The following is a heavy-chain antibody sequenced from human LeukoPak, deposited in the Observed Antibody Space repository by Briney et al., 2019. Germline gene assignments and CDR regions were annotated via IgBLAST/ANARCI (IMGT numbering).Heavy chain of an antibody. Sequence: GRSLRLFCAASGFIFSSYSMNWVRQAPGKGLEWVSSISSSSSYIYYADLVRGRFTISRDNAKNSLYLQMNSLRAEDTAVYYCARISGWNYMDVWGKGTTVTVSS. CDR1: GFIFSSYS. D-gene: IGHD2-15*01. V-gene: IGHV3-21*01. CDR3: ARISGWNYMDV. CDR2: ISSSSSYI. J-gene: IGHJ6*03.